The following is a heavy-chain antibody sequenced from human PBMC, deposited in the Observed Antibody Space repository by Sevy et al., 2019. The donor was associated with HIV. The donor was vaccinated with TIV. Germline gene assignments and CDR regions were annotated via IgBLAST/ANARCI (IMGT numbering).Heavy chain of an antibody. V-gene: IGHV4-34*01. J-gene: IGHJ4*02. CDR2: INHSGST. D-gene: IGHD2-2*01. CDR1: GGSFSGYY. Sequence: SETLSLTYAVYGGSFSGYYWSWIRQPPGKGLEWIGEINHSGSTKYNPSLKSRVTISVDTSKNQFSLKLSSVTAADTAVYYCASPNCSSTSCYRIFDYWGQGTLVTVSS. CDR3: ASPNCSSTSCYRIFDY.